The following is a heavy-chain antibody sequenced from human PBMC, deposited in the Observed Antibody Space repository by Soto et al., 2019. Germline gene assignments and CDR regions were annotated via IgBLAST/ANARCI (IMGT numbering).Heavy chain of an antibody. CDR2: INHSGST. D-gene: IGHD3-3*01. CDR3: ARTYYDFWRKCYFDY. J-gene: IGHJ4*02. Sequence: TLSLTCAVYGGSFSGYYWSWIRQPPGKGLEWIGEINHSGSTNYNPSLKSRVTISVDTSKNQFSLKLSSVTAADTAVYYCARTYYDFWRKCYFDYWGQGTLVTVSS. CDR1: GGSFSGYY. V-gene: IGHV4-34*01.